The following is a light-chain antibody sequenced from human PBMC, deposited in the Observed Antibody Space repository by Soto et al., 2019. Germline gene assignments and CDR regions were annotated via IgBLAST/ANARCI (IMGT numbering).Light chain of an antibody. J-gene: IGLJ2*01. V-gene: IGLV2-14*01. CDR3: SSHTSSSTHVI. Sequence: QSALTQPASVSGSPGQSVTISCTGTNSDVGAYNFVSWYQQHPGKAPKVMIYEVSNRPSGISNRFSASKSGNTASLTISGLQAEYEAEYYCSSHTSSSTHVIFGGGTKLTVL. CDR1: NSDVGAYNF. CDR2: EVS.